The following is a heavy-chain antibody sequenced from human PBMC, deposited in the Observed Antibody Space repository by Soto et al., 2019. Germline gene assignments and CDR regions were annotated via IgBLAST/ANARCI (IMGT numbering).Heavy chain of an antibody. D-gene: IGHD2-15*01. J-gene: IGHJ5*02. CDR1: GFSLSTSGVG. CDR3: AHRLLYCSGGSCYPPARNWFDP. V-gene: IGHV2-5*01. Sequence: SCPTLVNPTQTLTLTCTFSGFSLSTSGVGVGWIRQPPGKALEWLALIYWNDDKRYSPSLKSRLTITKDTSKNQVVLTMTNMDPVDTATYYCAHRLLYCSGGSCYPPARNWFDPWGQGTLVTVSS. CDR2: IYWNDDK.